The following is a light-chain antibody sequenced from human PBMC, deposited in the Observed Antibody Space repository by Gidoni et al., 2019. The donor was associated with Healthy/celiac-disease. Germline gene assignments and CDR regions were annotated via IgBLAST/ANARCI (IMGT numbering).Light chain of an antibody. J-gene: IGKJ4*01. CDR3: QQRSNWPPLT. Sequence: EIVLTQSPATLSLSPGERATLSCRASQRVSSYLAWYQQKPGQAPRLLIYDASNRATGIPARFSGSGSGTDFTLTSSSLEPEDFAVYYCQQRSNWPPLTFXGXTKVEIK. CDR1: QRVSSY. V-gene: IGKV3-11*01. CDR2: DAS.